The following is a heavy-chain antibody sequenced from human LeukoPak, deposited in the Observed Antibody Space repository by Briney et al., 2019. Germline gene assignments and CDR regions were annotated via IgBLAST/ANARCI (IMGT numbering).Heavy chain of an antibody. V-gene: IGHV3-30*02. Sequence: GGSLRLSCAASGFSFSTYGMHWARQAPGKGLEWVAFIRYDGSIKNYAASVKGRFTISRDNSRNTLYLQMNSLRAEDTAVYYCAKYGNYLFDYWGQGTLVTVSS. CDR3: AKYGNYLFDY. CDR2: IRYDGSIK. CDR1: GFSFSTYG. D-gene: IGHD1-7*01. J-gene: IGHJ4*02.